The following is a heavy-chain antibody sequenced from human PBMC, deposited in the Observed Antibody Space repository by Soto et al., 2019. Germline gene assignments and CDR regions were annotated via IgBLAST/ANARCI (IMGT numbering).Heavy chain of an antibody. V-gene: IGHV3-15*01. CDR2: IKSKSDSGTT. CDR3: AKDLLVGATSTLFDF. D-gene: IGHD1-26*01. J-gene: IGHJ4*02. CDR1: GFTFSNAW. Sequence: GGSLRLSCATSGFTFSNAWMSWVRQAPGKGLEWVGRIKSKSDSGTTDYFAPVHGRFTISRDDSEDTLYLQMNSLRAEDAAVYYCAKDLLVGATSTLFDFWGQGTLVTVSS.